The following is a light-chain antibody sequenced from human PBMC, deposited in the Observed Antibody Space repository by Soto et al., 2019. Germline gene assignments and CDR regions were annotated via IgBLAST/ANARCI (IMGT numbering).Light chain of an antibody. Sequence: EIVLTQSPGTLSLSPGEGATLSCRASQSVSSSYLAWYQQKPGQPPRLLIYDASSRATGIPDRFSGSGSGTDFTLTISRLQPEAFAVYYCQPDDNSPLTFGPGTEVDIK. CDR3: QPDDNSPLT. CDR1: QSVSSSY. CDR2: DAS. J-gene: IGKJ3*01. V-gene: IGKV3-20*01.